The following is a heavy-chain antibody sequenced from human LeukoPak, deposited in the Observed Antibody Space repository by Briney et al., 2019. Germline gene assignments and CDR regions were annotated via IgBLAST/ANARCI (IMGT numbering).Heavy chain of an antibody. CDR2: IYYSGST. D-gene: IGHD3-10*01. V-gene: IGHV4-59*08. CDR3: ARGLENYYGSGSYIDY. Sequence: PSETLSLTCTVSGGSISSYYWSWIRQPRGKGLEWIGYIYYSGSTNYNPSLKSRVTISVDTSKNQFSLKLSSVTAADTAVYYCARGLENYYGSGSYIDYWGQGTLVTVSS. J-gene: IGHJ4*02. CDR1: GGSISSYY.